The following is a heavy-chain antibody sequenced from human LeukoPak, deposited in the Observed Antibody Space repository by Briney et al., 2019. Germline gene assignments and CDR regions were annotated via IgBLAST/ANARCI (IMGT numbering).Heavy chain of an antibody. D-gene: IGHD3-22*01. V-gene: IGHV1-2*02. CDR1: GYTFTGYY. J-gene: IGHJ4*02. CDR3: ARGGMIVVDPLDY. Sequence: ASVKVSCKASGYTFTGYYMHWVRQAPGQGLEWMGWINPNSGGTNYAQKFQGRVTITADKSTSTAYMELSSLRSEDTAVYYCARGGMIVVDPLDYWGQGTLVTVSS. CDR2: INPNSGGT.